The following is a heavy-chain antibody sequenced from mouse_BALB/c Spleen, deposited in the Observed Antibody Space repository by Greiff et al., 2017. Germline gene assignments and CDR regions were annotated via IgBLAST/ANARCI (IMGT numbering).Heavy chain of an antibody. CDR3: ARRDDGYPFDY. V-gene: IGHV1-7*01. Sequence: QVQLQQSGAELAKPGASVKMSCKASGYTFTSYWMHWVKQRPGQGLEWIGYINPSTGYTEYNQKFKDKATLTADKSSSTAYMQLSSLTSEDTAVYYCARRDDGYPFDYWGQGTTLTVSS. D-gene: IGHD2-3*01. CDR1: GYTFTSYW. J-gene: IGHJ2*01. CDR2: INPSTGYT.